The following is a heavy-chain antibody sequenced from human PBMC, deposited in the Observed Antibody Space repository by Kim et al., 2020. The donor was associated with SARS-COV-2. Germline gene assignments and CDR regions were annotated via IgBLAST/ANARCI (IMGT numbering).Heavy chain of an antibody. V-gene: IGHV1-46*04. Sequence: QKLQGRVTMTRDTSTSTVYMELSSLRSEDTAVYYCARGSYGDYPNYGMDVWGQGTTVTVSS. D-gene: IGHD4-17*01. J-gene: IGHJ6*02. CDR3: ARGSYGDYPNYGMDV.